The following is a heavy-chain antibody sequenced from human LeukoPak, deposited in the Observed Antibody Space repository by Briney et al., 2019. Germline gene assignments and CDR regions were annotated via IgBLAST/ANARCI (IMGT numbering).Heavy chain of an antibody. V-gene: IGHV2-70*11. CDR2: IDWDEDT. D-gene: IGHD6-13*01. CDR3: PQTARGIAAPGPGGQFDY. Sequence: SGPTLVNPTQTLTLTWTFSGFSLSTSGMCVSWIRQPPGKALEWLARIDWDEDTYYTTSPKTRLTISKDPSKTQVVRTMTHMDPLDTPTYYCPQTARGIAAPGPGGQFDYWGQGTLVTVSS. CDR1: GFSLSTSGMC. J-gene: IGHJ4*02.